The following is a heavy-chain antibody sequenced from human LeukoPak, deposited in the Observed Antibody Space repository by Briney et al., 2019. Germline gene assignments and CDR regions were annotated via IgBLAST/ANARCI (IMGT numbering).Heavy chain of an antibody. V-gene: IGHV4-38-2*02. J-gene: IGHJ6*03. D-gene: IGHD1-14*01. CDR2: IYHSGST. Sequence: SETLSLTCTVSGYSISSGYYWGWIRQPPGKGLEWIGSIYHSGSTYYNPSLKSRVTISVDTSKNQFSLKLSSVTAADTAVYYCARVRKVYYYYYYMDVWGKGTTVTVSS. CDR3: ARVRKVYYYYYYMDV. CDR1: GYSISSGYY.